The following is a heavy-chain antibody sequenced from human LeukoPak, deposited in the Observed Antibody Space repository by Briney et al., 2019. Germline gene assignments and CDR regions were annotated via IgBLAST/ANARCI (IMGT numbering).Heavy chain of an antibody. CDR2: ISNDGGGT. CDR3: AKGSSGYFFDL. J-gene: IGHJ4*02. V-gene: IGHV3-23*01. CDR1: GFIFNNYG. Sequence: GSLRLSCAASGFIFNNYGLVWVRQAPGKGLEWVSAISNDGGGTTYADFVKGRFSVSRDNSKNTLFPQMNSLRAEDTALYYCAKGSSGYFFDLWGQGTLVTVSS. D-gene: IGHD3-22*01.